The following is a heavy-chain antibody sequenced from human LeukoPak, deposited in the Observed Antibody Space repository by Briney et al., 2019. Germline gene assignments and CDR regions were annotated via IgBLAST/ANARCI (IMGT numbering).Heavy chain of an antibody. CDR1: GFTFSSYA. CDR2: ISGSGGST. CDR3: AKDPTHPDWSRYYHYGMDV. V-gene: IGHV3-23*01. J-gene: IGHJ6*02. Sequence: GGSLRLSCAASGFTFSSYAMSWVRQAPGKGLEWVSAISGSGGSTYYADSVKGRFTISRDNSKNTLYLQMNSLRAEDTAVYYCAKDPTHPDWSRYYHYGMDVWGQGTTVTVSS. D-gene: IGHD3-9*01.